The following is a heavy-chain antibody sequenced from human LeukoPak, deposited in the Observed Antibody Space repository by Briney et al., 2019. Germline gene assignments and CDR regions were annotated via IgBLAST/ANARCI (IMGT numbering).Heavy chain of an antibody. V-gene: IGHV1-18*01. J-gene: IGHJ5*02. CDR3: ARVAPDALLVWFGEYDL. CDR2: IRTSNGST. Sequence: ASVKVSCKASDYPFTTYGITWVRQAPGQGLEWVGWIRTSNGSTSYSERFQGRVIMTADTSTRTAYMELRGLRSDDTAVYYCARVAPDALLVWFGEYDLWGRGTLVTVSS. D-gene: IGHD3-10*01. CDR1: DYPFTTYG.